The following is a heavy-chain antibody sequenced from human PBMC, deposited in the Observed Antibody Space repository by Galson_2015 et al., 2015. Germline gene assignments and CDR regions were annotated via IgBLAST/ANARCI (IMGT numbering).Heavy chain of an antibody. CDR3: ARTSPTYDFWSGSHMDV. CDR2: IDWDDDK. J-gene: IGHJ6*03. CDR1: GFSLSTSGVG. D-gene: IGHD3-3*01. V-gene: IGHV2-70*01. Sequence: PALVKPTQPLTLTCTFSGFSLSTSGVGVGWIRQPPGKALEWLALIDWDDDKYYSTSLKTRLTISKDTSKNQVLLTMTNMDPVDTATYYCARTSPTYDFWSGSHMDVWGKGTTVTVSS.